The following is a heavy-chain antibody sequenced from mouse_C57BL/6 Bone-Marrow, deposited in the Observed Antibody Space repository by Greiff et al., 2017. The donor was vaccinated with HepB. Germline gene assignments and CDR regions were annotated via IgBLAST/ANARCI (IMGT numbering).Heavy chain of an antibody. CDR3: ARDGSSYGWYFDV. CDR1: GYTFTSYW. V-gene: IGHV1-7*01. J-gene: IGHJ1*03. Sequence: QVQLQQSGAELAKPGASVKLSCKASGYTFTSYWMHWVKQRPGQGLEWIGYINPSSGYTKYNQKFKDKATLTADKSSSTAYMQRSSLTYEDSAVYYCARDGSSYGWYFDVWGTGTTVTVSS. CDR2: INPSSGYT. D-gene: IGHD1-1*01.